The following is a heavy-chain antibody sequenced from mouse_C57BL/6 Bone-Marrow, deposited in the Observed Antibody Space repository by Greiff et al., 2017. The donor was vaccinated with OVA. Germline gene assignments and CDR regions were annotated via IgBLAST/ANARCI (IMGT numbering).Heavy chain of an antibody. CDR3: FHDYDGFAY. D-gene: IGHD2-4*01. CDR2: INPGSGGT. V-gene: IGHV1-54*01. CDR1: GYAFTNYL. J-gene: IGHJ3*01. Sequence: QVQLQQSGAELVRPGTSVKVSCKASGYAFTNYLIEWVKQRPGQGLEWIGVINPGSGGTNYNEKFKGKATLTADKSSSTAYMQLSSLTSEDSAVYFCFHDYDGFAYWGQGTLVTVSA.